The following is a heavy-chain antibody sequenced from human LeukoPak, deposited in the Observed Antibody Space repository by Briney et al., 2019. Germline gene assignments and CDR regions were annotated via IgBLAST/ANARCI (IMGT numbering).Heavy chain of an antibody. J-gene: IGHJ4*02. CDR2: IYYNGNT. V-gene: IGHV4-59*01. CDR1: GGSISSYY. CDR3: ARASGFSLYYFDS. Sequence: SETLSLTCTVSGGSISSYYWSWIRQPPGKGLEWIGYIYYNGNTNYNPSLKSRVTISVDTSKNQFSLRLSSVTAADTAMYYCARASGFSLYYFDSWGQGTLVTVSS. D-gene: IGHD3-10*01.